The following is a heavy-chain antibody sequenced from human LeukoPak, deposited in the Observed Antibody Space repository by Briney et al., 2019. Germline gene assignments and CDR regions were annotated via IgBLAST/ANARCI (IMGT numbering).Heavy chain of an antibody. CDR3: ASPTPYCSSTSCYVGRAFDI. Sequence: SVKVSCKASGGTFSSYAISWVRQAPGQGLEWMGRIIPIFGIANYAQKFQGRVTITADKSTSTAYMELSSLRSEDMAVYYCASPTPYCSSTSCYVGRAFDIWGQGTMVTVSS. CDR2: IIPIFGIA. V-gene: IGHV1-69*04. CDR1: GGTFSSYA. J-gene: IGHJ3*02. D-gene: IGHD2-2*01.